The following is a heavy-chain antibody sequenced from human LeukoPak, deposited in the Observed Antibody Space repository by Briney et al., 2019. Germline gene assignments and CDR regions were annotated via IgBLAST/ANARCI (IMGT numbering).Heavy chain of an antibody. CDR3: ASPMIVVGPPGGWFDP. J-gene: IGHJ5*02. CDR1: GGSISNGDYY. D-gene: IGHD3-22*01. CDR2: IYYSGST. Sequence: SQTLSFTCTVSGGSISNGDYYWSWIRQPPGKGLEWIGYIYYSGSTYYNPSLKSRVTISVDTSKNQFSLKLSSVTAADTAVYYCASPMIVVGPPGGWFDPWGQGTLVTVSS. V-gene: IGHV4-30-4*08.